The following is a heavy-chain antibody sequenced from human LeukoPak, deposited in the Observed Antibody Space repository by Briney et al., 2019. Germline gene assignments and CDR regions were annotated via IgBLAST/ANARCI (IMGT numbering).Heavy chain of an antibody. V-gene: IGHV3-30*18. J-gene: IGHJ6*02. CDR3: AKDRLGGYGMDV. CDR1: GFTFSSYG. Sequence: PGGSLRLSCAASGFTFSSYGMHWVRQAPGKGLEWVAVISYDGSNKYYADSVKGRFTISRDNSKNTLYLQMNSLRAEDTALYYCAKDRLGGYGMDVWGQGTTVTVSS. CDR2: ISYDGSNK.